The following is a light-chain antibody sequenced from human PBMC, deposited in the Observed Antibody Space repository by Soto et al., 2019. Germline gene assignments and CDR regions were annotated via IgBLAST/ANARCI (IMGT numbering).Light chain of an antibody. J-gene: IGKJ3*01. Sequence: EIVLTQSPGTLSLSPGERATLSCRASQSVSSSYLAWYQQKPGQAPRLLIHGASSRATGIPDRFSGSGSGTDFTLTISRLEPEDFAVYYCQQYASSPLFTFGPGTKVDIK. CDR3: QQYASSPLFT. V-gene: IGKV3-20*01. CDR1: QSVSSSY. CDR2: GAS.